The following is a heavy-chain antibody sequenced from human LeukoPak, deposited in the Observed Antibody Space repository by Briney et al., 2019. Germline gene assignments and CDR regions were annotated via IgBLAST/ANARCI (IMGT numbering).Heavy chain of an antibody. D-gene: IGHD3-22*01. CDR2: IIPIFGTA. CDR1: GGTFSSYA. Sequence: ASVKVSCKXSGGTFSSYAISWVRQAPGQGLEWMGGIIPIFGTANYAQKFQGRVTITTDESTSTAYMELSRLRSDDTAVYYCARDPGSGYYYDYWGQGTLVTVSS. V-gene: IGHV1-69*05. J-gene: IGHJ4*02. CDR3: ARDPGSGYYYDY.